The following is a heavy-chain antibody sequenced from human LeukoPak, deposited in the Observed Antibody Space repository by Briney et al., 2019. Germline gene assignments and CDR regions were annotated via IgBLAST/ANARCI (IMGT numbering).Heavy chain of an antibody. J-gene: IGHJ5*02. Sequence: SETLSLTCAVYGGSFSGYYWSWIRQPPGKGLEWIGEINHSGSTNYNPSLKSRVTISVDKSKNQFSLKLSSVTAADTAVYYCARSPRVDDFWSGYYNWFDPWGQGTLVTVSS. CDR3: ARSPRVDDFWSGYYNWFDP. V-gene: IGHV4-34*01. D-gene: IGHD3-3*01. CDR1: GGSFSGYY. CDR2: INHSGST.